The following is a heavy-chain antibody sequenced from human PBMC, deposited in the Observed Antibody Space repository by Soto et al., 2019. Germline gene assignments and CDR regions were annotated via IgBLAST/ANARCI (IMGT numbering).Heavy chain of an antibody. CDR3: ARGIGDSYAFDI. CDR2: IIPIFGTA. V-gene: IGHV1-69*13. CDR1: GGTFSSYS. J-gene: IGHJ3*02. D-gene: IGHD2-15*01. Sequence: SVKVSCKASGGTFSSYSISWVRQAPGQGLEWMGGIIPIFGTANYAQKFQGRVTITADESTSTAYMELSSLRSEDTAVYYCARGIGDSYAFDIWGQGTMVTVSS.